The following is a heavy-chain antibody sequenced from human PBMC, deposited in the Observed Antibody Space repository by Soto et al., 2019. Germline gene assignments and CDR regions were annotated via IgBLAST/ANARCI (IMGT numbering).Heavy chain of an antibody. Sequence: VQLLESGGGLVQPGGSLRLSCAASGFTFSSYAMSWVRQAPGKGLEWVSAISGSGGSTYYADSVKGRFTISRDNSNNTLYLQMNSLRADYTPVYYCAKDKDIVVVPAAIRFVYWGQGTLVTVSS. CDR2: ISGSGGST. CDR3: AKDKDIVVVPAAIRFVY. V-gene: IGHV3-23*01. D-gene: IGHD2-2*02. CDR1: GFTFSSYA. J-gene: IGHJ4*02.